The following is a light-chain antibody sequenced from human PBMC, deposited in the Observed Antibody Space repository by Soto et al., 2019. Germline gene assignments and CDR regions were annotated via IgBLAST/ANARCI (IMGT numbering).Light chain of an antibody. CDR2: RNN. J-gene: IGLJ2*01. CDR1: SSNIGSNY. CDR3: AAWDDSLSGPHVV. Sequence: QSVLTQPPSASGTPGQRVTISCPGSSSNIGSNYVYWYQQLPGTAPKLLIYRNNQRPSGVPDRFSGSKSGTSASLAISGLRSEDEADYYCAAWDDSLSGPHVVFGGGTKLTVL. V-gene: IGLV1-47*01.